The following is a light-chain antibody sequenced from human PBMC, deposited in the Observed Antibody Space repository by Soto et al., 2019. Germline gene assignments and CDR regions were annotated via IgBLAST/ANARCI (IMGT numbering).Light chain of an antibody. V-gene: IGKV1-5*01. J-gene: IGKJ2*01. CDR3: QQFNTYSYT. CDR1: QSVRNW. CDR2: DAS. Sequence: DIQMTQSPSTLSASVGDRVTITCRASQSVRNWLAWYQQKPGKAPKLLIYDASSLESGVTSRFSGSGFGTEFTLTISSLQPDDFATYYCQQFNTYSYTFGQGTRVEIK.